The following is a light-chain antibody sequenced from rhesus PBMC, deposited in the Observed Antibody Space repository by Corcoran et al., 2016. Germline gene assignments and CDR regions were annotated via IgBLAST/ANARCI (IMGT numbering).Light chain of an antibody. CDR1: QAISSL. CDR2: KAS. CDR3: QHYSSRPLT. J-gene: IGKJ4*01. V-gene: IGKV1-22*01. Sequence: DIQMTQSPSSLSASIGDTVTITCRASQAISSLLAWYQQKPGKAPKLLNYKASSLPSGVPSRFSGSGSGTDFTLTIGSLQSEDFATYFCQHYSSRPLTFGGGTRVDLK.